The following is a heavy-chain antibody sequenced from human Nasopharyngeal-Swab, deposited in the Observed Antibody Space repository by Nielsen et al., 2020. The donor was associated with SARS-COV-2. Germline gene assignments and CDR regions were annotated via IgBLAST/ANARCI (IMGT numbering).Heavy chain of an antibody. CDR2: ISGSGGST. Sequence: GESLEISCAASGFTFSSYAMSWVRQAPGKGLEWVSAISGSGGSTYYADSVKGRFTISRDNSKNTLYLQMNSLRAEDTAVYYCAKGGSAEWLAFSYYGMDVWGQGTTVTVSS. J-gene: IGHJ6*02. V-gene: IGHV3-23*01. CDR3: AKGGSAEWLAFSYYGMDV. D-gene: IGHD6-19*01. CDR1: GFTFSSYA.